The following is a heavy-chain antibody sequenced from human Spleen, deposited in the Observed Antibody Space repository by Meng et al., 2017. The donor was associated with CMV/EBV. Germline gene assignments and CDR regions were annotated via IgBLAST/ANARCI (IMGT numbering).Heavy chain of an antibody. D-gene: IGHD3-10*01. J-gene: IGHJ4*02. V-gene: IGHV4-30-4*01. CDR1: PGSICSGDVN. CDR3: AGACSYNYGSESQRIDY. Sequence: HGHLQEVRPELSSPALPQPPTTTFSPGSICSGDVNRSWFLRRPGKGLEWMGYVYFSGSTYYDPSLKSRVTICVDTTKVQSSLKLFSVTAADAAVEYWAGACSYNYGSESQRIDYWGQGTLVTVSS. CDR2: VYFSGST.